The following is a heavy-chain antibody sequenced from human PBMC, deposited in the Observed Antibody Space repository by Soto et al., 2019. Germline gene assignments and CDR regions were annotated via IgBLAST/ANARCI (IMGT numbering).Heavy chain of an antibody. CDR1: GYTFTSYY. V-gene: IGHV1-46*01. CDR2: INPSDGST. Sequence: ASVNVSCKASGYTFTSYYMHWVRQAPGQGLEWMGIINPSDGSTSYAQKFQGRVTMTRDTSTSTVYMELSSLRSEDTAVYYCARDIPVAGTPYYSDSWGQGTLVTVSS. J-gene: IGHJ4*02. CDR3: ARDIPVAGTPYYSDS. D-gene: IGHD6-19*01.